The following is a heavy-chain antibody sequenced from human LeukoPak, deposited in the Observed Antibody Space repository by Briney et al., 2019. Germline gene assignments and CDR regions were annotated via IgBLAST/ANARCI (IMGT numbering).Heavy chain of an antibody. J-gene: IGHJ4*02. Sequence: RPGGSLRLACVVSGFTLSSHSMNWVRQAPGKGLEWVSGINWNGGNTGYADSVKGRFTISRDNAQNSLYLQMNSLRAEDTALYYCARVASNYDFDYWGQGTLVSVSS. D-gene: IGHD4-11*01. CDR2: INWNGGNT. V-gene: IGHV3-20*04. CDR1: GFTLSSHS. CDR3: ARVASNYDFDY.